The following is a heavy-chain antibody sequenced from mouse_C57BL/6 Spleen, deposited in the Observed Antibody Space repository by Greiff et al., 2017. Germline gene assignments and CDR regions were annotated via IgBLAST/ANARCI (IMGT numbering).Heavy chain of an antibody. CDR3: AREGYYGSREDYFDY. D-gene: IGHD1-1*01. Sequence: VQLQQSGPELVKPGASVKISCKASGYTFTDYYMNWVKQSHGKSLEWIGDINPNNGGTSYNQKFKGKATLTVDKSSSTAYMELRSLTSEDSAVYYCAREGYYGSREDYFDYWGQGTTLTVSS. V-gene: IGHV1-26*01. J-gene: IGHJ2*01. CDR1: GYTFTDYY. CDR2: INPNNGGT.